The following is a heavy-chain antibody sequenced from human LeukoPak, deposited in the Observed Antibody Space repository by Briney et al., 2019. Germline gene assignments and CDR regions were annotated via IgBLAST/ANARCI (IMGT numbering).Heavy chain of an antibody. CDR1: GFTFSSYS. V-gene: IGHV3-21*01. J-gene: IGHJ4*02. Sequence: GGSLRLSCAASGFTFSSYSMNWVRQAPGKGLEWVSSISSSSSYIYYADSVKGRFTISRDNAKNSLYLQMNSLRAEDTAVYYCAGESDFWSGRGFDYWGQGTLVTVSS. CDR2: ISSSSSYI. D-gene: IGHD3-3*01. CDR3: AGESDFWSGRGFDY.